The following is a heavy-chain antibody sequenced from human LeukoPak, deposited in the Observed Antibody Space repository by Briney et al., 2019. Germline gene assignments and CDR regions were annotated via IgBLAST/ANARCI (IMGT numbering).Heavy chain of an antibody. CDR1: GFTFSSYD. CDR3: AKNTILVATET. D-gene: IGHD5-12*01. V-gene: IGHV3-13*05. J-gene: IGHJ5*02. CDR2: IGTAGDP. Sequence: GGSLRLSCAASGFTFSSYDMHWVRQATGKGLEWVSAIGTAGDPYYPGSVKGRFTISRENAKNSLYLQMHRLTVEDTAFYFCAKNTILVATETWGQGTLVTVSP.